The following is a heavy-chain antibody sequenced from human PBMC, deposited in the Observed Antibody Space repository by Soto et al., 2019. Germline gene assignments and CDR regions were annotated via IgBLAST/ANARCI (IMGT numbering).Heavy chain of an antibody. V-gene: IGHV2-5*02. CDR3: AHKGGGDRILDY. CDR2: IYWDDNK. J-gene: IGHJ4*02. CDR1: FSLNSSDVG. D-gene: IGHD3-16*01. Sequence: FSLNSSDVGVGWIRQPPGKALEWLAIIYWDDNKHYSPSLKSRLTITKDTSKNQVVLTMTNMDPVDTAKYYCAHKGGGDRILDYWGQGTLVTVSS.